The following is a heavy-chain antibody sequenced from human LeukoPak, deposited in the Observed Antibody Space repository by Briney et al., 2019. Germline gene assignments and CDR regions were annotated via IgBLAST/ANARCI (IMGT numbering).Heavy chain of an antibody. CDR1: GYTFISYY. Sequence: ASVKVSCKASGYTFISYYMHWVRQAPGQGLEWMGIINPSGGSTSYAQKFQGRVTMTRDTSTSTVYMELSSLRSEDTAVYYCARSYGSGSYYNNWFDPWGQGTLVTVSS. D-gene: IGHD3-10*01. CDR3: ARSYGSGSYYNNWFDP. V-gene: IGHV1-46*01. CDR2: INPSGGST. J-gene: IGHJ5*02.